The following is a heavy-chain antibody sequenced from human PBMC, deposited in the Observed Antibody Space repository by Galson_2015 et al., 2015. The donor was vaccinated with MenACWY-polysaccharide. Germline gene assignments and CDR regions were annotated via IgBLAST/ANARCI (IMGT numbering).Heavy chain of an antibody. Sequence: SLRLSCAASGFTFSSYWMHWVRQAPGKGLVWVSRTNSDGRSTSYADSVTGRFTISGDNAKNTMYLQMNSLRAEDTAVYYCGRAPTKGEFPFSGWYIDYWGQGTLVTVSS. CDR2: TNSDGRST. V-gene: IGHV3-74*01. D-gene: IGHD3-16*01. CDR3: GRAPTKGEFPFSGWYIDY. J-gene: IGHJ4*02. CDR1: GFTFSSYW.